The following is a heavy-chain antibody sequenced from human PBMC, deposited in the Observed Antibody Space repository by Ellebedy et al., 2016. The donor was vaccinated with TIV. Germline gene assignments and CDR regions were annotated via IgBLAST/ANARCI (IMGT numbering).Heavy chain of an antibody. Sequence: SETLSLXXTVSGGSISSSSYYWGWIRQPPGKGLEWIGSIYYSGSTYYNPSLKSRVTISVDTSKNQFSLKLSSVTAADTAVYYCARVRWLQLHRWYFDLWGRGTLVTVSS. CDR2: IYYSGST. D-gene: IGHD5-24*01. CDR1: GGSISSSSYY. J-gene: IGHJ2*01. CDR3: ARVRWLQLHRWYFDL. V-gene: IGHV4-39*07.